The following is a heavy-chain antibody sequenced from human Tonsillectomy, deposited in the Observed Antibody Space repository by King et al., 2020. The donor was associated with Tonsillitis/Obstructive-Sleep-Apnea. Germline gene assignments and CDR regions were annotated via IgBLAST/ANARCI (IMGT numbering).Heavy chain of an antibody. CDR3: AVHADDSTYYYYMDV. Sequence: QLQESGPGLVKPSETLSLICTVSIGSVSSSNYYWGWIRQPPGKGLEWIGSIFYDGTTYYNPSLQSRVTVSVDTSKNQFSLELNSVTAADTSVYYCAVHADDSTYYYYMDVWGKGTTVTVSS. D-gene: IGHD3-16*01. V-gene: IGHV4-39*01. J-gene: IGHJ6*03. CDR1: IGSVSSSNYY. CDR2: IFYDGTT.